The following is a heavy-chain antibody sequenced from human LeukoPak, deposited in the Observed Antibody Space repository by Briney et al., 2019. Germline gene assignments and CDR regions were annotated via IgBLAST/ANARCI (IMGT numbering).Heavy chain of an antibody. V-gene: IGHV4-34*01. D-gene: IGHD3-22*01. Sequence: SETLSLTCAVYGGSFSGYYWSWIRQPPGKGLEWIGEINHSGSTNYNPSLKSRVTISVDTSKNQFSLELSSVTAADTAVYYCASQRDGVYDSSGYYPSYPFDYWGQGTLVTVSS. CDR3: ASQRDGVYDSSGYYPSYPFDY. CDR2: INHSGST. J-gene: IGHJ4*02. CDR1: GGSFSGYY.